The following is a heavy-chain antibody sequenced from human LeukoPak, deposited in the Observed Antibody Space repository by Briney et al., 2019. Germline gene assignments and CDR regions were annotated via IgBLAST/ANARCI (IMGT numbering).Heavy chain of an antibody. D-gene: IGHD3-3*01. CDR3: ARDRGYYDFD. CDR2: INAGGSST. CDR1: GFIFSSYR. V-gene: IGHV3-74*01. Sequence: GGSLRLSCAASGFIFSSYRMHWVRQAPGKGLVWVSRINAGGSSTNYADSVKGRFTISRDNAKNTVYLQMNSLRAEDTAVYYCARDRGYYDFDWGQGTLVTVSS. J-gene: IGHJ4*02.